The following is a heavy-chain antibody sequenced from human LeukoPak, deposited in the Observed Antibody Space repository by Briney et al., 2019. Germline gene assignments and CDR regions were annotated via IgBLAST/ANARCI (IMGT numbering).Heavy chain of an antibody. CDR3: ARVADVGYYYYLDV. V-gene: IGHV4-59*11. CDR2: MHYSGSN. J-gene: IGHJ6*03. Sequence: SETLSLTCTVSGASTSSHYWSWLRQPPGKGLEWIGYMHYSGSNSYNPSLKSRVTISVDTSENQSSLTVSSVTAADTAVYYCARVADVGYYYYLDVWGKGTTVIVS. CDR1: GASTSSHY. D-gene: IGHD3-10*02.